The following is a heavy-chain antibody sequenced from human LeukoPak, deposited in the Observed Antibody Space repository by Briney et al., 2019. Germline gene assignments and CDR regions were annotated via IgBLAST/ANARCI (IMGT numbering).Heavy chain of an antibody. CDR3: AKDVLQDCSSSSGMDV. CDR1: GFTFDDYA. CDR2: ISWNSGSI. Sequence: TGGSLRLSCAASGFTFDDYAMHWVRQAPGKGLEWVSGISWNSGSIGYADSVKGRFTISRDNAKNSLYLQMNSLRAEDTALYYCAKDVLQDCSSSSGMDVWGQGTTVTVSS. J-gene: IGHJ6*02. D-gene: IGHD6-6*01. V-gene: IGHV3-9*01.